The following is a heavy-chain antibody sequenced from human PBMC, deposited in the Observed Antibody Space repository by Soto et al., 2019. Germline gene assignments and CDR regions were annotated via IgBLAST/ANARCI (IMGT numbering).Heavy chain of an antibody. D-gene: IGHD1-26*01. CDR2: IYYSGSA. CDR1: GGSISSYY. J-gene: IGHJ6*01. Sequence: SETLSLTCTVSGGSISSYYSIWIRPPPGKGLEWIGYIYYSGSANYNPSLKSRVTISVDTSKNQFSLKLSSVTAADTAVYYCARLGGSYYGDYYGMEVWGQGTTVTLSS. V-gene: IGHV4-59*12. CDR3: ARLGGSYYGDYYGMEV.